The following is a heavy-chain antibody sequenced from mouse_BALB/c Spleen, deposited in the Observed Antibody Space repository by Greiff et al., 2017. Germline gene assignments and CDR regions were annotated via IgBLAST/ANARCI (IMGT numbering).Heavy chain of an antibody. CDR2: IWRGGST. CDR1: GFSLTSYG. J-gene: IGHJ4*01. Sequence: VQLVESGPGLVAPSQSLSITCTVSGFSLTSYGVHWVRQSPGKGLEWLGVIWRGGSTDYNAAFMSRLSITKDNSKSQVFFKMNSLQADDTAIYYCAKNPRRYDDYAMDYWGQGTSVTVSS. V-gene: IGHV2-5*01. D-gene: IGHD2-14*01. CDR3: AKNPRRYDDYAMDY.